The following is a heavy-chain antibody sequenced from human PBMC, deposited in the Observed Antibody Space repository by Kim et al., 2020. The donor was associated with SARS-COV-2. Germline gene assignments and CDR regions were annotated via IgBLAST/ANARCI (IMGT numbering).Heavy chain of an antibody. CDR1: GFTFSSFW. J-gene: IGHJ4*02. D-gene: IGHD3-16*01. Sequence: GGSLRLSCAASGFTFSSFWMSWVRQAPGKGLEWVANIKQDGNEKYYVDSVKGRFTVSRDNAKNLLYLQMNSLRADDTAVYYCARGWGHFAYWGQGSLVTV. CDR2: IKQDGNEK. V-gene: IGHV3-7*01. CDR3: ARGWGHFAY.